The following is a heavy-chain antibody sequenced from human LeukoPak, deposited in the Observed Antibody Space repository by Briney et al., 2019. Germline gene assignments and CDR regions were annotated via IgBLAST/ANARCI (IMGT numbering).Heavy chain of an antibody. V-gene: IGHV3-53*01. J-gene: IGHJ3*02. D-gene: IGHD2-2*01. CDR2: IYSSGST. CDR1: GFTVSGNY. CDR3: ARTDCSSSGCHRLDAFDI. Sequence: PGGSLRLSCAASGFTVSGNYMSWVRQAPGKGLEWVSVIYSSGSTYYADSVKGRFTISRDNSKNTLYLQMNTLRAEDTAVYYCARTDCSSSGCHRLDAFDIWGQGTMVTVSS.